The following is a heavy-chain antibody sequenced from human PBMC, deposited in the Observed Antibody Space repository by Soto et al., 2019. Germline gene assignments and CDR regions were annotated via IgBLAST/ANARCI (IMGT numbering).Heavy chain of an antibody. V-gene: IGHV1-69*13. CDR3: ASVSRGVPLLLGLPPDY. Sequence: GASVKVSCKASGGTFSSYAISWVRQAPGQGLEWMGGIIPIFGTANYAQKFQGRVTITADESTSTAYMELSSLRSEDTAVYYCASVSRGVPLLLGLPPDYWGQGTLVTVSS. D-gene: IGHD3-10*01. J-gene: IGHJ4*02. CDR1: GGTFSSYA. CDR2: IIPIFGTA.